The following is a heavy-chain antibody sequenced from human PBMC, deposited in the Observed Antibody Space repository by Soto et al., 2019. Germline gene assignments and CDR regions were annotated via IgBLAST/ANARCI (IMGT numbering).Heavy chain of an antibody. V-gene: IGHV1-46*01. CDR2: INPSGGST. J-gene: IGHJ3*02. Sequence: QVQLVQSGAEVKKPGASVKVSCKASGYTFTSYYMHWLRQAPGQGLEWMGIINPSGGSTFYAQNFQGRVTMTRDTSTSTVYMELSSLRSEATAVYYCARGMNTVTSDAFDIWGQGTMVTVSS. D-gene: IGHD4-4*01. CDR3: ARGMNTVTSDAFDI. CDR1: GYTFTSYY.